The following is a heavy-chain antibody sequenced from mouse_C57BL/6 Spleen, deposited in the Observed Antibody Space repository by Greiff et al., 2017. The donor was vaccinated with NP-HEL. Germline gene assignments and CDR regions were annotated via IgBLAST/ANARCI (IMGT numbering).Heavy chain of an antibody. J-gene: IGHJ3*01. D-gene: IGHD4-1*01. Sequence: QVQLQQSGAELVRPGASVTLSCKASGYTFTDYEMHWVKQTPVHGLEWIGAIDPETGGTAYNQKFKGKAILTADKSSSTAYMELRSLTSEDSAVYYGLNWEGEAYWGQVTLVTVSA. CDR1: GYTFTDYE. CDR2: IDPETGGT. CDR3: LNWEGEAY. V-gene: IGHV1-15*01.